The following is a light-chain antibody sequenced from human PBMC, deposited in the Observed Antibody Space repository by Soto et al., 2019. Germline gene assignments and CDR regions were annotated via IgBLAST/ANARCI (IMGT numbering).Light chain of an antibody. J-gene: IGLJ1*01. Sequence: QSALTQPASVSGSPGQSITISCTGTSSDVGGYIYVSWYQQHPGKAPKLMIYDVTSRPSGVSYRFSGSKSGNTASLTISGLQAEDEADYSCSSYTTSSSYVFGNGTKVTVL. CDR3: SSYTTSSSYV. V-gene: IGLV2-14*01. CDR1: SSDVGGYIY. CDR2: DVT.